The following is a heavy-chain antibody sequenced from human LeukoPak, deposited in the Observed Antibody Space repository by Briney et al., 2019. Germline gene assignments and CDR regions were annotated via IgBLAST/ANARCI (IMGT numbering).Heavy chain of an antibody. CDR1: GFTFHDYA. Sequence: GGSLRLSCAASGFTFHDYAMHWVRQAPGKGLEWVSLISWDCGSTYYADSVKGRFTISRDNSKNSLYLQMNSLRAEDTALYYCAKDASTYYYDSSGYSYFDDWGQRTLVTVSS. CDR3: AKDASTYYYDSSGYSYFDD. V-gene: IGHV3-43D*04. J-gene: IGHJ4*02. CDR2: ISWDCGST. D-gene: IGHD3-22*01.